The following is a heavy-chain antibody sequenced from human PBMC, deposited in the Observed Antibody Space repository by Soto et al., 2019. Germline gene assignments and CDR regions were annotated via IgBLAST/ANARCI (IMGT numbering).Heavy chain of an antibody. CDR3: AKDLSWVGAFDY. Sequence: GGSLRLSCAASGFTFSNYAMSWVRQAPGKGLEWVSTISSSGGSTYYTDSVKGRLTISRDNSKNTLYLQMNSLRAEDTAIYYCAKDLSWVGAFDYWGPGTLVTVSS. V-gene: IGHV3-23*01. D-gene: IGHD1-26*01. J-gene: IGHJ4*02. CDR1: GFTFSNYA. CDR2: ISSSGGST.